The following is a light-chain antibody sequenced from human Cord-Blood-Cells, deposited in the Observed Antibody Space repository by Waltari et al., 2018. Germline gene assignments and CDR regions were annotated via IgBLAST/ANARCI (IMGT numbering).Light chain of an antibody. Sequence: XTQSPSSLSASVGXXXTITCRASQSISSYLNWYQQKPGKAPKLLIYAASSLQSGVPSRFSGSGSGTDFTLTISSLQPEDFATYYCQQSYSTPLTFGGGTKVEIK. CDR1: QSISSY. CDR3: QQSYSTPLT. V-gene: IGKV1-39*01. CDR2: AAS. J-gene: IGKJ4*01.